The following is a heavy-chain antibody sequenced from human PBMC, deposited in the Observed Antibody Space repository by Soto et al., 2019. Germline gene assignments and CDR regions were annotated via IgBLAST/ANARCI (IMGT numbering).Heavy chain of an antibody. Sequence: VQLVQSGAEVKKPGASVKVSCKASGYTFTSYYMHWVRQAPGQGLEWMGIINPSGGSTSYAQKFQGRVTMTRDTSTSTVYMELSSLRSEDTAVYYCARSYSSSWPYNWFDPWGQGTLVTVSS. CDR2: INPSGGST. J-gene: IGHJ5*02. V-gene: IGHV1-46*01. CDR3: ARSYSSSWPYNWFDP. D-gene: IGHD6-13*01. CDR1: GYTFTSYY.